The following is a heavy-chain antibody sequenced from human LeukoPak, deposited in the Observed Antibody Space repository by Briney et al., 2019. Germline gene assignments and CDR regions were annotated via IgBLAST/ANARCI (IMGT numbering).Heavy chain of an antibody. CDR3: VRDLDLGGYSSFEY. V-gene: IGHV3-33*01. CDR1: GFTLSSFG. Sequence: QPGRSLRLSCAASGFTLSSFGMHWVRQAPGKGLEWVAVIWYDGSNKYYADSVKGRFTISRDNAKNSLYLQMNTLRAEDTAVYYCVRDLDLGGYSSFEYWGQGTLVTVSS. D-gene: IGHD4-23*01. CDR2: IWYDGSNK. J-gene: IGHJ4*02.